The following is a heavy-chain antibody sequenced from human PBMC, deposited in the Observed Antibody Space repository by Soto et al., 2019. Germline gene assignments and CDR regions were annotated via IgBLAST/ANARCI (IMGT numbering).Heavy chain of an antibody. Sequence: PSETLSLTXTVSGGSISSGGYYWSWIRQHPGKGLEWIGYIYYSGSTYYNPSLKSRVTISVDTSKNQFSLKLSSVTAADTAVYYCARVTRDYYYDSSGYYCYFDYWGQGTLVTVSS. CDR2: IYYSGST. J-gene: IGHJ4*02. CDR1: GGSISSGGYY. V-gene: IGHV4-31*02. D-gene: IGHD3-22*01. CDR3: ARVTRDYYYDSSGYYCYFDY.